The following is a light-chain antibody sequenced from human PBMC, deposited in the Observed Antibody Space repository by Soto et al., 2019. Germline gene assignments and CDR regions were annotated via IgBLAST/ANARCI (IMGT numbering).Light chain of an antibody. CDR1: SSDVGGYNY. CDR3: SSHAGSPVV. J-gene: IGLJ2*01. CDR2: EVS. V-gene: IGLV2-8*01. Sequence: QSVLTQPPSASGSPGQSVTISCTGTSSDVGGYNYVSWYQQHPGKAPKLMISEVSKRQSGVPDRFSGSKSGNTASLTVSGLQAEDEADYYCSSHAGSPVVFGGGTKLTVL.